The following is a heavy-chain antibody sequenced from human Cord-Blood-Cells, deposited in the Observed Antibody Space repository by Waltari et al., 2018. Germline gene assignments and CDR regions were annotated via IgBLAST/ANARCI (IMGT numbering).Heavy chain of an antibody. CDR1: GGSVSSGSYY. J-gene: IGHJ3*02. V-gene: IGHV4-61*01. Sequence: QVQLQESGPGLVKPSETLSLTCTVSGGSVSSGSYYWSWIRQPPGKGLEWFGYIYYSGSTNYNPSLKSRVTISVDTSKNQFSLKLSSVTAADTAVYYCAEDPGGDAFDIWGQGTMVTVSS. D-gene: IGHD3-10*01. CDR3: AEDPGGDAFDI. CDR2: IYYSGST.